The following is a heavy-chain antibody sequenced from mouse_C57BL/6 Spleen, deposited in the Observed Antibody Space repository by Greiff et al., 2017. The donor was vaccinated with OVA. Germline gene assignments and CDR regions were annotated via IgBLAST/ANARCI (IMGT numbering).Heavy chain of an antibody. Sequence: DVQLQESGPGLVKPSQSLSLTCSVTGYSITSGYYWNWIRQFPGNKLEWMGYISYDGSNNYNPSLKNRISITRDTSKNQFFLKLNSVTTEDTATYYCAGAYYDAMDYWGQGTSVTVSS. J-gene: IGHJ4*01. CDR2: ISYDGSN. CDR1: GYSITSGYY. V-gene: IGHV3-6*01. D-gene: IGHD2-10*01. CDR3: AGAYYDAMDY.